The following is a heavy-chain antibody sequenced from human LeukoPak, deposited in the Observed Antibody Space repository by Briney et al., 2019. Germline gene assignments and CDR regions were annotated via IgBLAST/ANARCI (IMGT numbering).Heavy chain of an antibody. D-gene: IGHD2-21*02. V-gene: IGHV3-21*01. CDR2: ISSSSSYI. CDR1: GFTFSSYS. J-gene: IGHJ4*02. CDR3: ARTFRWGIVVVTAMGDR. Sequence: GGSLRLSCAASGFTFSSYSMNWVRQAPGKGLEWVSSISSSSSYIYYADSVKGRFTISRDNAKNSLYLQMNSLRAEDTAVYYCARTFRWGIVVVTAMGDRWGQGTLVTVSS.